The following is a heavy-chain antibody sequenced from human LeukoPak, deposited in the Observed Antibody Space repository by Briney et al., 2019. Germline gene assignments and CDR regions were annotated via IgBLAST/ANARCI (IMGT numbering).Heavy chain of an antibody. CDR2: INHSGST. J-gene: IGHJ6*03. CDR3: ASPLNWYYMDV. V-gene: IGHV4-34*01. D-gene: IGHD1-20*01. CDR1: GGSFSSYY. Sequence: SETLSLTCAVYGGSFSSYYWSWIRQPPGKGLEWIGEINHSGSTNYNPSLKSRVTISVDTSKNQFSLKLSSVTAADTAVYYCASPLNWYYMDVWGKGTTVTVSS.